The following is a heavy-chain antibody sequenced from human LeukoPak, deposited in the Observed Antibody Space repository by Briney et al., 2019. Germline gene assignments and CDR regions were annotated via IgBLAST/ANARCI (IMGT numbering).Heavy chain of an antibody. J-gene: IGHJ4*02. CDR3: YIPYYDTSAYKGY. CDR2: ISGSGGST. Sequence: QAGGSLRLSCAASGFTFSSYAMTWVRQAPGKGLEWVSAISGSGGSTYYADSVEGRFTISRDNSKNTLYLQMNSLRAEDTAVYYCYIPYYDTSAYKGYWGQGTLVTVSS. D-gene: IGHD3-22*01. V-gene: IGHV3-23*01. CDR1: GFTFSSYA.